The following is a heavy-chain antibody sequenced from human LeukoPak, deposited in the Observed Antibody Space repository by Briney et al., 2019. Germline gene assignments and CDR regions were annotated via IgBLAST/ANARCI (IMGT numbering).Heavy chain of an antibody. D-gene: IGHD4-17*01. CDR3: ASQTRIYGDYLIDY. CDR1: GYTFTSYG. J-gene: IGHJ4*02. Sequence: ASVKVSCKASGYTFTSYGISWVRQAPGQGLEWMGWISAYNGNTNYARKLQGRVAMTTDTSTSTAYMELRSLRSDDTAVYYCASQTRIYGDYLIDYWGQGTLVTVSS. CDR2: ISAYNGNT. V-gene: IGHV1-18*01.